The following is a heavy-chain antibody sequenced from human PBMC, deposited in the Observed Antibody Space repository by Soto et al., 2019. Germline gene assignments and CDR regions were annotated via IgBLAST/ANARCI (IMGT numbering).Heavy chain of an antibody. D-gene: IGHD5-12*01. CDR3: ARSVDIGGKNYYYYYGMDV. CDR2: INSDGSST. CDR1: GFTFSSYW. V-gene: IGHV3-74*01. J-gene: IGHJ6*02. Sequence: GGSLRLSCAASGFTFSSYWMHWVRQAPGKGLVWVSRINSDGSSTSYADSVKGRFTISRDNAKNTLYLQMNSLRAEDTAVYYCARSVDIGGKNYYYYYGMDVWGQGTTVTVSS.